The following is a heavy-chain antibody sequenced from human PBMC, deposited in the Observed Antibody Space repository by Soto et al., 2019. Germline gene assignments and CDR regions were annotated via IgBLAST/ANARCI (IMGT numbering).Heavy chain of an antibody. CDR1: GGTFSSYA. CDR2: IIPIFGTA. J-gene: IGHJ6*02. CDR3: ASADTAMVTGYYGMDV. D-gene: IGHD5-18*01. Sequence: QVQLVQSGAEVKKPGSSVKVSCKASGGTFSSYAISWVRQAPGQGLEWMGGIIPIFGTANYAQKFQGRVTITXXEXTXXAYMELSSLRSEDTAVYYCASADTAMVTGYYGMDVWGRGTAVTVSS. V-gene: IGHV1-69*05.